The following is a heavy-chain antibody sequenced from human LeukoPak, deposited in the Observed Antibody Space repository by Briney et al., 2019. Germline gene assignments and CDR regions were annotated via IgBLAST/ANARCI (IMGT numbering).Heavy chain of an antibody. CDR1: GFTFSSYG. V-gene: IGHV3-30*18. CDR2: ISYDGSNK. Sequence: GRSLRLSCAASGFTFSSYGMHWVRQAPGKGLEWVAVISYDGSNKYYADSVKGRFTISRDNSKNTLYLQMNSLRAEDTAVYYCAKEDPWGSSWLNDEDDYWGQGTLVTVSS. CDR3: AKEDPWGSSWLNDEDDY. D-gene: IGHD6-13*01. J-gene: IGHJ4*02.